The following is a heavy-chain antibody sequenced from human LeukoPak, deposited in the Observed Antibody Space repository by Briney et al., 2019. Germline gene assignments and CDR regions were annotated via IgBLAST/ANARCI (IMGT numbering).Heavy chain of an antibody. D-gene: IGHD2-2*01. Sequence: PGGSLRLSCAASGFTFSSYEMNWVRQAPGKGLEWVSYISSSGSTIYYADSVKGRFTISRDNAKNSLYLQMNSLRAEDTAMYYCARDYATLDVWGQGTTVTVSS. CDR2: ISSSGSTI. CDR3: ARDYATLDV. J-gene: IGHJ6*02. V-gene: IGHV3-48*03. CDR1: GFTFSSYE.